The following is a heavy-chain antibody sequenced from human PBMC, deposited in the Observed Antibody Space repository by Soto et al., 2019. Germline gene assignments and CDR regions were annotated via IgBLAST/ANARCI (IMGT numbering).Heavy chain of an antibody. CDR3: AKGSLVPFYGMDV. CDR1: GFPFSSYG. Sequence: QVQLVESGGGVVQPGRSLRLSCTASGFPFSSYGMHWVRQAPGKGLAGVAVISYDGSNKYYADSVKGRFTISRDSSKNTLYLQMNGLRAEDTAVYYCAKGSLVPFYGMDVWGQGTTVTVSS. CDR2: ISYDGSNK. V-gene: IGHV3-30*18. J-gene: IGHJ6*02.